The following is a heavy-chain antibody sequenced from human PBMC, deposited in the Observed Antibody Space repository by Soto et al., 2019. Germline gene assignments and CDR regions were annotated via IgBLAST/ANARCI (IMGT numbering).Heavy chain of an antibody. V-gene: IGHV4-59*01. J-gene: IGHJ4*02. CDR1: GGSISSYY. CDR3: ASIPSYDGFDY. CDR2: IYYSGST. Sequence: SSETLSLTWTVSGGSISSYYWSWIRQPPGKGLEWIGYIYYSGSTNYNPSLKSRVTISVDTSKNQFSLKLSSVTAADTAVYYCASIPSYDGFDYWGQGTLVTVSS. D-gene: IGHD5-12*01.